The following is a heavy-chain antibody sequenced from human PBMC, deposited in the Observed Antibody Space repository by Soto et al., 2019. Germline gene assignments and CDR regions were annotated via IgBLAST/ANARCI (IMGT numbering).Heavy chain of an antibody. CDR2: INPNSGGT. J-gene: IGHJ4*02. V-gene: IGHV1-2*02. CDR3: ATGGTHVRNWNDGLGY. D-gene: IGHD1-1*01. CDR1: GHTYTVYY. Sequence: VSVKGSCQASGHTYTVYYVGWVRQAPGQGLEWMGWINPNSGGTNYAQKFQGRVTMTEDTSTDTAYMELSSLRSEDTAVYYCATGGTHVRNWNDGLGYWGQGTLVTVSS.